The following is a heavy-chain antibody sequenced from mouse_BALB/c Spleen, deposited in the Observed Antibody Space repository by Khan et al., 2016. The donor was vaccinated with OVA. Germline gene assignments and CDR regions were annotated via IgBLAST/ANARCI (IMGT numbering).Heavy chain of an antibody. CDR3: ARRGLRWDFDY. D-gene: IGHD1-1*01. J-gene: IGHJ2*01. CDR2: INPTTNYT. Sequence: QVQLQQSGAELAKPGASVKMSCKTSGYTFINYWILWVKQRPGQGLEWIGYINPTTNYTEFNQNFKDKATLTADRSSSTAYMQLSSLTSEDSVVYYCARRGLRWDFDYWGQGTTLTVSS. V-gene: IGHV1-7*01. CDR1: GYTFINYW.